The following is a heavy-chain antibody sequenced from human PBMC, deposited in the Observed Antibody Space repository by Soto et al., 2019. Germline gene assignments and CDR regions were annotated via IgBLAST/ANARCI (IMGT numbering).Heavy chain of an antibody. CDR2: ISAYNGNT. V-gene: IGHV1-18*01. D-gene: IGHD6-13*01. J-gene: IGHJ5*02. CDR3: ARDRQFSSSWDDWFDP. CDR1: GYTFTSYG. Sequence: WASVKVSCKASGYTFTSYGISWVRQAPGQGLEWMGWISAYNGNTNYAQKLQGRVTMTTDTSTSTAYMELRSLRSDDTAVYYCARDRQFSSSWDDWFDPWGQGTLVTVSS.